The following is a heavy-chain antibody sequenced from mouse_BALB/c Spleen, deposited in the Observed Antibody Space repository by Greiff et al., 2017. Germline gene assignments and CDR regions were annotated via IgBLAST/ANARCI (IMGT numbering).Heavy chain of an antibody. D-gene: IGHD2-1*01. CDR1: GFTFSSYA. J-gene: IGHJ3*01. Sequence: EVQLVESGGGLVKPGGSLKLSCAASGFTFSSYAMSWVRQSPEKRLEWVAEISSGGSYTYYPDTVTGRFTITRDNAKNTLYLEMSSLRSEDTAMYYCAMSGNYFAYWGQGTLVTVSA. V-gene: IGHV5-9-4*01. CDR2: ISSGGSYT. CDR3: AMSGNYFAY.